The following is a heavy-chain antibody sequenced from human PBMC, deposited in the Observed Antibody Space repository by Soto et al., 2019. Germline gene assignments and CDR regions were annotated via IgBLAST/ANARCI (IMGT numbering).Heavy chain of an antibody. J-gene: IGHJ4*02. Sequence: QLQLQESGPGLVKPSETLSLTCTVSGGSISSSRYYWGWIRQPPGKGLEWIGSIYYSGSTYYNPSLKSRVTISVDTSKNQFSLKLSSVTAADTAVYYCASPITVELPHYWGQGTLVTVSS. CDR2: IYYSGST. V-gene: IGHV4-39*01. D-gene: IGHD1-7*01. CDR3: ASPITVELPHY. CDR1: GGSISSSRYY.